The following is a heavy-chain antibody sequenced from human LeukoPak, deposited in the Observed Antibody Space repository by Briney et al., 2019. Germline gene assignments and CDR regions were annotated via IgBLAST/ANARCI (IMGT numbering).Heavy chain of an antibody. CDR2: VYYNGIT. D-gene: IGHD1/OR15-1a*01. Sequence: KPAETVSLTCTVPGVSINTYFWSWIRQPPGKGLEWIGYVYYNGITNYNPSLKSRVSISLDTSKNQFSLRLNSVTAAETAVYYCASQLGGTTFHWGQGTLVTVSS. CDR3: ASQLGGTTFH. J-gene: IGHJ4*02. V-gene: IGHV4-59*01. CDR1: GVSINTYF.